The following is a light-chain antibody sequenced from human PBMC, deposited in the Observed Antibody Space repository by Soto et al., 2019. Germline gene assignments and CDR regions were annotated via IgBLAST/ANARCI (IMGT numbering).Light chain of an antibody. CDR1: SSDVGGYNY. CDR3: SSYTSSSTYV. J-gene: IGLJ1*01. CDR2: DVS. V-gene: IGLV2-14*01. Sequence: QFVLTEPASIAWSPGQAIAISCTGTSSDVGGYNYVSWYQQHPGKAPKLMVYDVSNRPSGVSNRFSGSKSGNTASLTISGLQAEDEADYYCSSYTSSSTYVFGTGTKATVL.